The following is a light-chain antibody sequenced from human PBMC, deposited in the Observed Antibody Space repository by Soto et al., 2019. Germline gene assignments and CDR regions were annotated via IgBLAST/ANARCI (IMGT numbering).Light chain of an antibody. Sequence: EIVLTQSPGTLSLSPGERATLSCRARQSVSSSYLAWYQQKPGQAPRLLIYGASSRATGIPDRFSGSGSGTDFTVTISRREPEDFAVYYCQQYGSSPPFSFVPGINVDIK. CDR2: GAS. V-gene: IGKV3-20*01. J-gene: IGKJ3*01. CDR3: QQYGSSPPFS. CDR1: QSVSSSY.